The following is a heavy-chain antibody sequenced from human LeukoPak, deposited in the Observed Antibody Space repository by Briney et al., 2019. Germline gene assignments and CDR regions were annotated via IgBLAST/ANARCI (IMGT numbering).Heavy chain of an antibody. D-gene: IGHD3-3*01. CDR3: ATNLITIFGVVTDY. J-gene: IGHJ4*02. V-gene: IGHV3-74*01. CDR2: INSDGSST. CDR1: GFTFSSYW. Sequence: GGSLRLSCAASGFTFSSYWMHWVRQAPGKGLVWVSRINSDGSSTSYADSVKGRFTISRDNAKNTLYLQMKCLRAEETAVYYCATNLITIFGVVTDYWGQRTLVTVST.